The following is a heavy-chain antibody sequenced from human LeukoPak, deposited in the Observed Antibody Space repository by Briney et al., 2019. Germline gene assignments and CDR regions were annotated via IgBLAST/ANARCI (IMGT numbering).Heavy chain of an antibody. V-gene: IGHV3-74*03. CDR1: GFTFSNSW. J-gene: IGHJ4*02. CDR2: VNSDGKTT. CDR3: ARDYPPD. Sequence: GGSLRLSCAASGFTFSNSWMHWVRQAPGKGLVWVSRVNSDGKTTTYADSVKGRFTISRDNAKNTLYLQMNSLSAEDTAVYYCARDYPPDWGQGTLVTVSA.